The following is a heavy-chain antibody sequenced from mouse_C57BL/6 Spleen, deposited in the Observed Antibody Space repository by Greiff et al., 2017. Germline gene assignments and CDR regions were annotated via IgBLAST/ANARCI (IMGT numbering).Heavy chain of an antibody. CDR2: IHPNSGST. CDR3: AREEVTGNYFDY. V-gene: IGHV1-64*01. Sequence: VQLQQPGAELVKPGASVKLSCKASGYTITSYWMHWVKQRPGQGLEWIGMIHPNSGSTNYNEKFKSKATLTVDKSSSTAYMQLSSLTSEDSAVYYCAREEVTGNYFDYWGQGTTLTVSS. D-gene: IGHD4-1*01. J-gene: IGHJ2*01. CDR1: GYTITSYW.